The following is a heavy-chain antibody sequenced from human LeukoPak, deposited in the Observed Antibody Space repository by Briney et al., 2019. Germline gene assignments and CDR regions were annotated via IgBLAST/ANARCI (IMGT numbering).Heavy chain of an antibody. J-gene: IGHJ5*02. CDR3: ARVVEVPTGSLINWFDP. Sequence: SQTLSLTCTVSGGSISSGDYYWSWIRQPPGKGLEWIGYIYYSGSTYYNPSLKSRVTISVDTSKNQFSLKLSSVTAADTAVYYCARVVEVPTGSLINWFDPWGQGTLVTVSS. D-gene: IGHD2-2*01. CDR2: IYYSGST. V-gene: IGHV4-30-4*01. CDR1: GGSISSGDYY.